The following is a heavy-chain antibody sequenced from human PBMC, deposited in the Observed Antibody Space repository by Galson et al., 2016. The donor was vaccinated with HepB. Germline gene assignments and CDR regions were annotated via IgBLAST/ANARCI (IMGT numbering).Heavy chain of an antibody. V-gene: IGHV3-23*01. D-gene: IGHD3-10*01. CDR3: ATGSNYVIVPGSFEF. CDR1: GFTFSIYA. J-gene: IGHJ3*01. CDR2: VMGSGVTT. Sequence: SLRLSCAASGFTFSIYAMNWVRQPPGRGLEWVSTVMGSGVTTYYADSVKGRFTVSRDNFRNTVYLQMDSLRGEDTAPYYCATGSNYVIVPGSFEFWGQGTMVTVSS.